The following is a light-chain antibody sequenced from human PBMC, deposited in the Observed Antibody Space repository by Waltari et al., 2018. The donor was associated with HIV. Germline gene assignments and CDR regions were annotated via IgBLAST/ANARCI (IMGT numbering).Light chain of an antibody. CDR3: ATWDASLSGPV. V-gene: IGLV1-44*01. J-gene: IGLJ2*01. CDR2: ANH. Sequence: QSELTQPPSASGTPGQRVTISCSGSSSNTGSYTVNWYQHLPGTASKLLIYANHHRPSGVPDRFSGSQSDTSASLAIGGLQSEDEADYYGATWDASLSGPVFGGGTKLTVL. CDR1: SSNTGSYT.